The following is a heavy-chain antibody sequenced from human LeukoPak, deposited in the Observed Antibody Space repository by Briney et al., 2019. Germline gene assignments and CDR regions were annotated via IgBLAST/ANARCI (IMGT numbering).Heavy chain of an antibody. Sequence: ASVKVSCKASGYTFTSYYMHWVQQAPGQGLEWMGIINPSGGSTSYAQKFQGRVTMTRDTSTSTVYMELSSLRSEDTAVYYCARGYSYDTLTGRGVVDPWRQGTLVTVSS. CDR3: ARGYSYDTLTGRGVVDP. CDR1: GYTFTSYY. D-gene: IGHD3-9*01. V-gene: IGHV1-46*01. CDR2: INPSGGST. J-gene: IGHJ5*02.